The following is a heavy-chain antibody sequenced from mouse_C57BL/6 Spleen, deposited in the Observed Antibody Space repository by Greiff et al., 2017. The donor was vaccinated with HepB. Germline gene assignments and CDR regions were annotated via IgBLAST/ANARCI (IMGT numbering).Heavy chain of an antibody. Sequence: VQLQQSGPELVKPGASVKISCKASGYAFSSSWMNWVKQRPGKGLEWIGRIYPGDGDTNYNGKFKGKATLTADKSSSTAYMQLSSLTSEDSAVYFCARSISSGYVPFAYWGQGTLVTVSA. J-gene: IGHJ3*01. CDR1: GYAFSSSW. CDR2: IYPGDGDT. CDR3: ARSISSGYVPFAY. V-gene: IGHV1-82*01. D-gene: IGHD3-2*02.